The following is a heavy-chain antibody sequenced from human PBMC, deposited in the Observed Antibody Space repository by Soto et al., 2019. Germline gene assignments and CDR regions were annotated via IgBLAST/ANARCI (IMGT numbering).Heavy chain of an antibody. CDR3: ARHVPAAGYYYGMDV. CDR2: IIPIFGTA. D-gene: IGHD2-2*01. Sequence: GASVKLSCKACGGRFSSYAISWVRQAPGQGLEWMGGIIPIFGTANYAQKFQGRVTITADESTSTAYMELSSLRSEDTAVYYCARHVPAAGYYYGMDVWGQGTTVTVSS. V-gene: IGHV1-69*13. CDR1: GGRFSSYA. J-gene: IGHJ6*02.